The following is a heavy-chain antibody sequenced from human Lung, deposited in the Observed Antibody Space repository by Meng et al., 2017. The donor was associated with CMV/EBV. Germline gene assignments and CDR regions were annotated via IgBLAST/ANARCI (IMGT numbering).Heavy chain of an antibody. CDR2: IVPLLRTP. Sequence: SXXVSCKAYGGNFNSYSFIWVRQAPGQGLEWVGRIVPLLRTPMFAQRFQGRVTITADRSSSTTYMELSSLRSEDTAVYYCATATYMTTQQGWFDTWGQGTLVTVSS. V-gene: IGHV1-69*08. D-gene: IGHD4-11*01. J-gene: IGHJ5*02. CDR3: ATATYMTTQQGWFDT. CDR1: GGNFNSYS.